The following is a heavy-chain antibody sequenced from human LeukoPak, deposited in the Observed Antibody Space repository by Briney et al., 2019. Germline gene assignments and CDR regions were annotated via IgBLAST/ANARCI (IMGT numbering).Heavy chain of an antibody. J-gene: IGHJ4*02. CDR1: GGSFSGYY. CDR3: ARWDRIAVAGKGPEGP. V-gene: IGHV4-34*01. Sequence: PSETLSLTCAVYGGSFSGYYWSWIRQPPGKGLEWIGEINHSGSTNYNPSLKSRVTISVDTSKNQFSLKLSSVTAADTAVYYCARWDRIAVAGKGPEGPWGQGTLVTVSS. CDR2: INHSGST. D-gene: IGHD6-19*01.